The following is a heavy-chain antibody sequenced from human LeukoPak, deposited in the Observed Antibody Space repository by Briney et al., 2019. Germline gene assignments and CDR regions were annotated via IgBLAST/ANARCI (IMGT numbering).Heavy chain of an antibody. Sequence: PSETLSLTCTVSGGSISSGDYYWSWIRQPPGKGLEWIGYIYYSGSTYYNPSLKSRVIISVDTSKNQFSLKLSSVTAADTAVYYCARSPRTPGIPHYWGQGTLVTVSS. J-gene: IGHJ4*02. V-gene: IGHV4-30-4*08. CDR1: GGSISSGDYY. CDR2: IYYSGST. D-gene: IGHD6-13*01. CDR3: ARSPRTPGIPHY.